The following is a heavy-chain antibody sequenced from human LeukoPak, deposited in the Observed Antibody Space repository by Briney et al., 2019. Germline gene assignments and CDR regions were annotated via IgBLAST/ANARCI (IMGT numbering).Heavy chain of an antibody. J-gene: IGHJ5*01. D-gene: IGHD3-10*01. V-gene: IGHV4-59*01. CDR2: IHHSGTA. Sequence: PSATLSLTCSVSNGSMSGYYWSWIRQPLGKGLEWIGYIHHSGTANYNPSLRSRLTISMDTSKNQFSLRLASVTAADTAMYYCARDRVGYGSGSFLRRFDSWGQGTLVIVSS. CDR3: ARDRVGYGSGSFLRRFDS. CDR1: NGSMSGYY.